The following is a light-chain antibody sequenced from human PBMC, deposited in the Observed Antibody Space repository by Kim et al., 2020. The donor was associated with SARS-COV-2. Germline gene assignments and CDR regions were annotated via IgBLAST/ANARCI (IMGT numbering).Light chain of an antibody. CDR2: GKT. V-gene: IGLV3-19*01. CDR3: NSRDSNDNGV. J-gene: IGLJ3*02. CDR1: SLRSYD. Sequence: VAGGKTVRSTRQGNSLRSYDATWYQQKPGQAPILVSYGKTNRPAGIPDRFSGSRSGNTASLTITGNQAGDEADYYCNSRDSNDNGVFGGGTQLTVL.